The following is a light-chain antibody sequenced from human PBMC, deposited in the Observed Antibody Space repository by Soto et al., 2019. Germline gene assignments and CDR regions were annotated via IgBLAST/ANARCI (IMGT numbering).Light chain of an antibody. V-gene: IGKV1-5*03. CDR3: QHYNSYSEA. CDR1: QTISSW. Sequence: DIQMTQSPSTLSGSVGDRVTITCRASQTISSWLAWYQQKPGKAPKLLIYKASTLKSGVPSRFSGSGSGTEFTVTLSSLQTDDFATYYCQHYNSYSEAFGQGTKVELK. J-gene: IGKJ1*01. CDR2: KAS.